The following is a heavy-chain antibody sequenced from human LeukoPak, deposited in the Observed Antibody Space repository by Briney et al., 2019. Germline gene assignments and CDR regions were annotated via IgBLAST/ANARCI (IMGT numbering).Heavy chain of an antibody. CDR3: ARGETHSMYYGMDV. CDR2: INPNSGGT. CDR1: GYTFTGYY. J-gene: IGHJ6*02. V-gene: IGHV1-2*06. Sequence: VASVKVSCKASGYTFTGYYMHWVRQDPGQGLEWMGRINPNSGGTNYAQKFQGRVTMTRDTSISTAYMELSRLRSDDTAVYYCARGETHSMYYGMDVWGQGTTVTVSS. D-gene: IGHD4-23*01.